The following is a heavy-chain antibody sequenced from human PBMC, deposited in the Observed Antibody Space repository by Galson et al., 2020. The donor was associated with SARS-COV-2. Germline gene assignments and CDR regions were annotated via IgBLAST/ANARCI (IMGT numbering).Heavy chain of an antibody. D-gene: IGHD3-10*01. CDR1: GDSISSSPYF. J-gene: IGHJ6*02. CDR2: IYYSGST. CDR3: ARGADYYGSGSYYLGGDYGMDV. V-gene: IGHV4-39*07. Sequence: ASETLSLTCTVSGDSISSSPYFWGWIRQPPGKGLEWIGNIYYSGSTYYNPSLKSRVIISVDTSKNHFSLKLTSVTAADTAVYYCARGADYYGSGSYYLGGDYGMDVWGQGATVTVSS.